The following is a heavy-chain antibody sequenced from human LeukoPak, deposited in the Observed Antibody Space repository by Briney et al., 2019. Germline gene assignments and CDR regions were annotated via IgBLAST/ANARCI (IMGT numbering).Heavy chain of an antibody. V-gene: IGHV1-69*04. CDR2: IIPILGIA. CDR1: GGTFSSYA. D-gene: IGHD2-2*01. Sequence: ASVKVSCKASGGTFSSYAISWVRQAPGQGLEWMGRIIPILGIANYAQKFQGRVTITADKSTSTAYMELSSLRSEDTAVYYCARESCSSTNCYSWFDPWGQGTLVTVSS. CDR3: ARESCSSTNCYSWFDP. J-gene: IGHJ5*02.